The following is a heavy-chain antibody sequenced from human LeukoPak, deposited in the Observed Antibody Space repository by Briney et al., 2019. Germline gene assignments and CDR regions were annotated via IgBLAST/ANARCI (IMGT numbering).Heavy chain of an antibody. CDR3: AKEGRSLQTY. D-gene: IGHD5-24*01. V-gene: IGHV3-7*03. CDR1: GFMFSSNW. Sequence: PGGSLRLSCAASGFMFSSNWMSWVRLAPGQGLEGVANIKEDGTETYYVDSVKGRFTISRDNAKNSLYLQMNSLRVEDTAVYYCAKEGRSLQTYWGQGILVTVSS. J-gene: IGHJ4*02. CDR2: IKEDGTET.